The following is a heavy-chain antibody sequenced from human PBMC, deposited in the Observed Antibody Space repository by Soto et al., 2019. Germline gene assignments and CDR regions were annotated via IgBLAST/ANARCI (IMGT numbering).Heavy chain of an antibody. D-gene: IGHD6-19*01. J-gene: IGHJ4*02. V-gene: IGHV4-30-4*01. CDR2: IYYSGST. CDR1: GCSISSGDYY. CDR3: ARTSFGYSSGGIDY. Sequence: SETLSLTCTFSGCSISSGDYYLSWIRQPPGKGLEWIGYIYYSGSTYYNPSLKSRVTISVDTSKNQFSLKLSSVTAADTAVYYCARTSFGYSSGGIDYWGQGTLVTVSS.